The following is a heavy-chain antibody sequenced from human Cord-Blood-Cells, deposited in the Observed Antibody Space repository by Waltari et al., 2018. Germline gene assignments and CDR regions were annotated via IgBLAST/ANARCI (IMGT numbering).Heavy chain of an antibody. CDR3: ARAPSLVQGAFDI. CDR2: ISYDGSNK. Sequence: QVQLVESGGGVVQPGRSLRLSCAASGFTSSRYPMLWVAQAPGKGLEWVAVISYDGSNKYYADSVKGRFTISRDNSKNTLYLQMNSLRAEDTAVYYCARAPSLVQGAFDIWGQGTMVTVSS. J-gene: IGHJ3*02. CDR1: GFTSSRYP. D-gene: IGHD6-13*01. V-gene: IGHV3-30*04.